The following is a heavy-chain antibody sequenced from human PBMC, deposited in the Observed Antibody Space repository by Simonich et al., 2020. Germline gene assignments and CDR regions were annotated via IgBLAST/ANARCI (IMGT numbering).Heavy chain of an antibody. CDR1: GGSFSGYY. J-gene: IGHJ6*02. CDR3: ARDRVRDGYPAGDVDV. CDR2: INHSGIT. D-gene: IGHD5-12*01. Sequence: QVQLQQWGAGLLKPSETLSLTCAVYGGSFSGYYWSWIRQPPGRGLEWIGEINHSGITNYNPALKCGVTISVDPSKNQFTLKLSSVTAADTAVYYCARDRVRDGYPAGDVDVWGQGTTVTVSS. V-gene: IGHV4-34*01.